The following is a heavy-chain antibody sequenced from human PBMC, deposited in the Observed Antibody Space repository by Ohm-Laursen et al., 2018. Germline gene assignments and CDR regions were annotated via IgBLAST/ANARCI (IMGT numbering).Heavy chain of an antibody. CDR2: ISGSGGST. V-gene: IGHV3-23*01. CDR1: GFTFSSYA. CDR3: ATGLPADDAFNI. Sequence: SLRLSCTASGFTFSSYAMSWVRQAPGKGLEWVSAISGSGGSTYYADSVKGRFTISRDNSKNTLYLQMNSLRAEDTAVYYCATGLPADDAFNIWGQGTIVTVSS. J-gene: IGHJ3*02.